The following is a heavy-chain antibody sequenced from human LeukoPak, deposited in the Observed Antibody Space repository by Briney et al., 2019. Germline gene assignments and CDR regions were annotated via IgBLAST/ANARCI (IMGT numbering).Heavy chain of an antibody. V-gene: IGHV5-51*01. CDR2: IYPGDSDT. J-gene: IGHJ6*02. CDR1: GYSFTSYW. Sequence: GESLKISRKGSGYSFTSYWIGWVRQMPGKGLEWVGIIYPGDSDTRYSPSFQGQVTTSADKSIRTAYLQWSSLKASDTAMYYCARLPLYCSGGSCYSTNYYYGMDVWGQGTTVTVSS. D-gene: IGHD2-15*01. CDR3: ARLPLYCSGGSCYSTNYYYGMDV.